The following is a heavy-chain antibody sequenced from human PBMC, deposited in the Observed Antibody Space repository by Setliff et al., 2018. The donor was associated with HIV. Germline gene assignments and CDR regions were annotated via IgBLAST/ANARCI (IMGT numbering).Heavy chain of an antibody. D-gene: IGHD4-17*01. J-gene: IGHJ4*02. CDR1: GGSITSYY. Sequence: ASETLSLTCTVSGGSITSYYWSWIRQTPGKRLEYIGYIYYNGGTNYNPSLKSRVTISLDTSKNQFSLSLRSVTAADTAVYYCASLTDYGGDSGSHWGQGTLVTVSS. CDR3: ASLTDYGGDSGSH. CDR2: IYYNGGT. V-gene: IGHV4-59*01.